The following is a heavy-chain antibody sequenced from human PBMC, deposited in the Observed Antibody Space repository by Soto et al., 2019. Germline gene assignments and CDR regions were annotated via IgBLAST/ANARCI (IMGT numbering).Heavy chain of an antibody. V-gene: IGHV3-7*01. CDR2: INQDGSEK. CDR3: AREKRANGYFDY. Sequence: EVQLVESGGGLVQPGGSLRLSCEASGFTFSNYWMSWVRQAPGKGLEWVANINQDGSEKYFVVSVNGRFTISRDNAKNSLFLQVNSLRAEDTAVYYCAREKRANGYFDYWGQGTLVTVSS. D-gene: IGHD6-25*01. J-gene: IGHJ4*02. CDR1: GFTFSNYW.